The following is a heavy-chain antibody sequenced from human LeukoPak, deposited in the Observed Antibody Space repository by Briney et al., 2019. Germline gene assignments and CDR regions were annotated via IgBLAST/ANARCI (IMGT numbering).Heavy chain of an antibody. J-gene: IGHJ4*02. D-gene: IGHD4/OR15-4a*01. CDR3: ARPLLWWPQVGYFDY. CDR2: ISPYNGDT. CDR1: GYTFTSYG. V-gene: IGHV1-18*01. Sequence: ASVKVSCKASGYTFTSYGISWVRQAPGQGLEWMGWISPYNGDTTYAQKLQGRVTVTTDTSTSTAYMDLRSLRSDDTAVYYCARPLLWWPQVGYFDYWGQGTLVTVSS.